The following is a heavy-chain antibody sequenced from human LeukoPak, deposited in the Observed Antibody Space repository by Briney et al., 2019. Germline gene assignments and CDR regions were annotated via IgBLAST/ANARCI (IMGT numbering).Heavy chain of an antibody. CDR1: GGTFSSYA. V-gene: IGHV1-69*05. D-gene: IGHD6-6*01. CDR3: ARDQGKSIAALSWFDP. Sequence: GASVKVSCKASGGTFSSYAISWVRQAPGQGLEWMGGIIPIFGTANYAQKFQGRVTITTDESTSTAYMELSSLRSEDTAVYYCARDQGKSIAALSWFDPWGQGTLVTVSS. CDR2: IIPIFGTA. J-gene: IGHJ5*02.